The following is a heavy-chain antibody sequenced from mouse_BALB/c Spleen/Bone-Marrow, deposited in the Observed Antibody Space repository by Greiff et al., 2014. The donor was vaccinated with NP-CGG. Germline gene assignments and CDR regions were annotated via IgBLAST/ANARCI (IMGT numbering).Heavy chain of an antibody. D-gene: IGHD1-1*01. V-gene: IGHV3-2*02. CDR3: ARARPNGSSPWFAY. CDR2: ISYSGST. CDR1: GYSITSDYA. J-gene: IGHJ3*01. Sequence: EVQLVESGPGLVKPSQSLSLTCTVTGYSITSDYAWNWIRQFPGNKLEWMGYISYSGSTSYNPSLKSRISITRDTSKNQFFLQLNSVTTEDTATYYCARARPNGSSPWFAYWGQGTLVTVSA.